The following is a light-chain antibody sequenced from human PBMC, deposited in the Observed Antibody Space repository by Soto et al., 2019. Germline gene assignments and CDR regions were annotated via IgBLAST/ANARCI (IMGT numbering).Light chain of an antibody. CDR3: QHRTSRYT. CDR2: DTF. V-gene: IGKV3-11*01. Sequence: EIVLTQSPGTLSLSPGERATLSFTASQSVNSYLAWYQHRPGQAPRLLIYDTFNRATGVPARFSGSGSGTDFTLTISSLEPEDFAVYYCQHRTSRYTFGQGTKVDIK. CDR1: QSVNSY. J-gene: IGKJ2*01.